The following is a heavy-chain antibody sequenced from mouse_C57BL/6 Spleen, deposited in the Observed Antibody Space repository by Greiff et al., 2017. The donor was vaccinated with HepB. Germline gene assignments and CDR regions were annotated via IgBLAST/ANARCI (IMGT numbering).Heavy chain of an antibody. Sequence: EVKLMESEGGLVQPGSSMKLSCTASGFTFSDYYMAWVRQVPEKGLEWVANINYDGSSTYYLDSLKSRFIISRDNAKNILYLQMSSLKSEDTATYYCAREDWDEDYAMDYWGQGTSVTVSS. D-gene: IGHD4-1*01. CDR2: INYDGSST. CDR3: AREDWDEDYAMDY. J-gene: IGHJ4*01. CDR1: GFTFSDYY. V-gene: IGHV5-16*01.